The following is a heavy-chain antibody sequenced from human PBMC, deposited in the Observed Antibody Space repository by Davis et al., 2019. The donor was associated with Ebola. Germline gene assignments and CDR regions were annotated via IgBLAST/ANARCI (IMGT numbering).Heavy chain of an antibody. Sequence: SETLSLTCTVSGGSISSYYWSWIRQPPGKGLEWIGEINHSGSTNYNPSLKSRVTISVDTSKNQFSLKLSSVTAADTAVYYCARDLRLYYYGMDVWGQGTTVTVSS. D-gene: IGHD4-11*01. J-gene: IGHJ6*02. CDR3: ARDLRLYYYGMDV. CDR1: GGSISSYY. CDR2: INHSGST. V-gene: IGHV4-34*01.